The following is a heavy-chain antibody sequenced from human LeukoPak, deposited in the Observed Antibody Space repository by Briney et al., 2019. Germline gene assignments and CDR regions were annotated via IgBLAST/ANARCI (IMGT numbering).Heavy chain of an antibody. CDR1: GYTFTGYY. V-gene: IGHV1-2*04. D-gene: IGHD6-13*01. J-gene: IGHJ4*02. CDR3: ASGSSSWFPDFDY. Sequence: ASVKVSCKASGYTFTGYYMHWVRQAPGQGLEWMGWINPNSGGTNYAQNFQGWVTMTRDTSISTAYMELSRLGSDDTAMYYCASGSSSWFPDFDYWGQGTLVTVSS. CDR2: INPNSGGT.